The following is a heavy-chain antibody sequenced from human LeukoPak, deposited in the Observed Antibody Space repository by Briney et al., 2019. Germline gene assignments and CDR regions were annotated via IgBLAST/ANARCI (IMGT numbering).Heavy chain of an antibody. V-gene: IGHV3-7*01. D-gene: IGHD2-2*01. Sequence: GGSLRLSCAASAFTFGSYWMSWVRQAPGKGLEWVANIKQDGSEKYYVDSVKGRFTISRDNAKNSLYLQMNSLRAEDTAVYYCAKAGYISTRSLSYLGQGTPVTVSS. CDR2: IKQDGSEK. CDR1: AFTFGSYW. J-gene: IGHJ4*02. CDR3: AKAGYISTRSLSY.